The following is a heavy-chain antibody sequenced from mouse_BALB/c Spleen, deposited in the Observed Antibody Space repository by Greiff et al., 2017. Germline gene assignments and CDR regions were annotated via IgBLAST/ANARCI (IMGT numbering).Heavy chain of an antibody. CDR3: TRPTATAY. D-gene: IGHD1-2*01. CDR1: GFTFSNYW. Sequence: EVKVEESGGGLVQPGGSMKLSCVASGFTFSNYWMNWVRQSPEKGLEWVAEIRLKSNNYATHYAESVKGRFTISRDDSKSSVYLQMNNLRAEDTGIYYCTRPTATAYWGQGTLVTVSA. J-gene: IGHJ3*01. V-gene: IGHV6-6*02. CDR2: IRLKSNNYAT.